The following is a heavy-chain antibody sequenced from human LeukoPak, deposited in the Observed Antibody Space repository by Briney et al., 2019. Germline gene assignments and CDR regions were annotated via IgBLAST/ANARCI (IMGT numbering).Heavy chain of an antibody. CDR1: GDSVSSSTSS. V-gene: IGHV6-1*01. J-gene: IGHJ4*02. D-gene: IGHD1-14*01. Sequence: PSQTLSLTCAIPGDSVSSSTSSWNWIRQSPSRGLEWLGRTYYRSKWYNDYAVSVKGRITVNPDTSKNQFSLQLNSVTPEDTAVYYCARSGRYYFDHWGQGTLVTVSS. CDR3: ARSGRYYFDH. CDR2: TYYRSKWYN.